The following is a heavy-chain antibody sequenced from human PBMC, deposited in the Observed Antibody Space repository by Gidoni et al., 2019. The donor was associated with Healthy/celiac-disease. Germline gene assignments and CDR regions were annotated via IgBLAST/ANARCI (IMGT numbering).Heavy chain of an antibody. CDR3: ARDPKTGAGAFDI. V-gene: IGHV3-21*01. CDR2: ISSSSSYI. J-gene: IGHJ3*02. CDR1: GFTFSCYS. Sequence: EVQLVESGGGLVKPGGSLRLSCAASGFTFSCYSMNWVRQAPGKGLEWVSSISSSSSYIYYADSVKGRFTISRDNAKNSLYLQMNSLRAEDTAVYYCARDPKTGAGAFDIWGQGTMVTVSS. D-gene: IGHD7-27*01.